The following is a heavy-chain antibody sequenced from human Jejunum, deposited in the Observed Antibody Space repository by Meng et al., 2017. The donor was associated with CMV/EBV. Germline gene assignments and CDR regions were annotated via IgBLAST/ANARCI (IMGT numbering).Heavy chain of an antibody. CDR3: ARGGNFCGGDCRDS. V-gene: IGHV3-11*01. Sequence: GFTFSDYYMSWIRQAPGKGLEWLSYISRSGTTVYYADSVKGRFTISRDDAKTSLYLQMNSLRADDTAVYFCARGGNFCGGDCRDSWGQGTLVTVSS. CDR1: GFTFSDYY. D-gene: IGHD2-21*01. J-gene: IGHJ4*02. CDR2: ISRSGTTV.